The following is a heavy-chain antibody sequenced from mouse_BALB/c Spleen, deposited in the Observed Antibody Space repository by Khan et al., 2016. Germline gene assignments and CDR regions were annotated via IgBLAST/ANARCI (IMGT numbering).Heavy chain of an antibody. V-gene: IGHV1-9*01. Sequence: QVQLKQSGAELMQPGASVKISCKATGYTFSSYWREWVKQRPGHGLEWIGEILPGSGSTNYNEKFRGKSTFTTDTSSNTAYMQLSSLTAEDSAVPYFARTDRRGYVEYWGQGTTLTVSS. CDR1: GYTFSSYW. CDR3: ARTDRRGYVEY. J-gene: IGHJ2*01. CDR2: ILPGSGST.